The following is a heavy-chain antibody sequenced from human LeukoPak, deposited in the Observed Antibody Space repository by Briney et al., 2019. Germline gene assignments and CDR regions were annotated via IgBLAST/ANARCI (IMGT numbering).Heavy chain of an antibody. CDR3: ARGAYSYDCSGYLLGRVFDM. V-gene: IGHV1-2*02. Sequence: GASVKVSCKASGYTFTGYYMHWVRQAPGQGLEWMGWINPNSGGTNYAQKFQGRVTMTRDTSISTAYMELSRLRSDDTAVYYCARGAYSYDCSGYLLGRVFDMWRQGIMVTVSS. CDR1: GYTFTGYY. J-gene: IGHJ3*02. CDR2: INPNSGGT. D-gene: IGHD3-22*01.